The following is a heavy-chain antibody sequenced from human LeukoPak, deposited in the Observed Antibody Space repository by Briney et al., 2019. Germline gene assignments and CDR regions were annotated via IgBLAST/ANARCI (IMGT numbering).Heavy chain of an antibody. CDR2: INHSGST. D-gene: IGHD6-13*01. CDR1: GFTVSSNY. Sequence: GSLRLSCAASGFTVSSNYMSWVRQPPGKGLEWIGEINHSGSTNYNPSLKSRVTISVDTSKNRFSLKLSSVTAADTAVYYCARGGISSWLDYWGQGTLVTVSS. CDR3: ARGGISSWLDY. V-gene: IGHV4-34*01. J-gene: IGHJ4*02.